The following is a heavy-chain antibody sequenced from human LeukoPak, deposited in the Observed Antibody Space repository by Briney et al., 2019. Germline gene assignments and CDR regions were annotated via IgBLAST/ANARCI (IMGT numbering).Heavy chain of an antibody. Sequence: SETLSLTCAVYGGAFSGYYWSWIRQPPGKGLEWIGEINHSGGTNYDPSLTSRVTISVDTSKNQFSLKLSSVTAADTAVYFCARTQEAGYSSGRYDSSSYYYMDVWGKGTTVTISS. CDR1: GGAFSGYY. CDR2: INHSGGT. J-gene: IGHJ6*03. V-gene: IGHV4-34*01. CDR3: ARTQEAGYSSGRYDSSSYYYMDV. D-gene: IGHD6-19*01.